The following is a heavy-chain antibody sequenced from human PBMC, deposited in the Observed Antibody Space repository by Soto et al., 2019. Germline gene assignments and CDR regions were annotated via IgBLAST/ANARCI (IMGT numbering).Heavy chain of an antibody. Sequence: PSETLSLTCTVSGGSISSGGYYWSWIRQHPGKGLEWIGYIYYSGSTYYNPSLKSRVTISVDTSKNQFSLKLSSVTAADTAVYYCARSLGGAAAAPFDYGGRGTLAPVSS. V-gene: IGHV4-31*03. D-gene: IGHD6-13*01. J-gene: IGHJ4*02. CDR3: ARSLGGAAAAPFDY. CDR2: IYYSGST. CDR1: GGSISSGGYY.